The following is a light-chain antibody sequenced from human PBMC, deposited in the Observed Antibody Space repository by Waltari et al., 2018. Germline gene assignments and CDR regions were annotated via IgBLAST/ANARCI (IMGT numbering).Light chain of an antibody. Sequence: AIRMTQSPSSLSASTGDRVTITCRASQGISSYLAWYQQKPGKAPKLLIYAASTLQSGVPSRFSGSGSGTDFTLTISCLQSEDFATYYCQQYYSYPGTFGQGTKLEIK. V-gene: IGKV1-8*01. CDR2: AAS. CDR3: QQYYSYPGT. CDR1: QGISSY. J-gene: IGKJ2*01.